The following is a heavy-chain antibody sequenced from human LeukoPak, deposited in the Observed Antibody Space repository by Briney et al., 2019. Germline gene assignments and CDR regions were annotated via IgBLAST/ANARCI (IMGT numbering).Heavy chain of an antibody. V-gene: IGHV3-64*01. Sequence: QSGGSLRLSCAASGFTYSSYAMHWVRQAPGKGLEYVSAISSNGGSTYYANSVKGRFTISRDNSKNTLYLQMGCLRAEDMAVYYCARPRLADTAMVINSGYYYGMDVWGQGTTVTVSS. CDR3: ARPRLADTAMVINSGYYYGMDV. J-gene: IGHJ6*02. CDR1: GFTYSSYA. CDR2: ISSNGGST. D-gene: IGHD5-18*01.